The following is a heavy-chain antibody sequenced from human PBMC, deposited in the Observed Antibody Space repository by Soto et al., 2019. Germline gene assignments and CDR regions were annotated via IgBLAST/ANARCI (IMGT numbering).Heavy chain of an antibody. Sequence: ASVKVSCKASGYTFTNYYLHSVRQAPGQGLEWLGIINPTGGSTNYAQKFQGRVTMTRDTSTSTVYMELSSLRYEDTAVYYCARAVPDYSYYYDYWGQGTLVTVSS. CDR1: GYTFTNYY. J-gene: IGHJ4*02. V-gene: IGHV1-46*01. CDR3: ARAVPDYSYYYDY. CDR2: INPTGGST. D-gene: IGHD2-21*01.